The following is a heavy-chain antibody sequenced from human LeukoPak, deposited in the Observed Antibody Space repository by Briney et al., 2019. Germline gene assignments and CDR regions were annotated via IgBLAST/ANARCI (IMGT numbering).Heavy chain of an antibody. J-gene: IGHJ3*02. Sequence: ASVKVSCKASGYTFTGYYMHWVRQAPGQGLEWMGWINPNSGGTNYAQKFQGRVTMTRDTSISTAYMELSRLRSDDTAVYYCARDMYSSTTYAFDIWGQGTMVTVSS. D-gene: IGHD6-13*01. V-gene: IGHV1-2*02. CDR2: INPNSGGT. CDR1: GYTFTGYY. CDR3: ARDMYSSTTYAFDI.